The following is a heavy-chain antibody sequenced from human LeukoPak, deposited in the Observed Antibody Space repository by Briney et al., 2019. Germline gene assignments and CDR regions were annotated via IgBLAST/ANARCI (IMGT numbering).Heavy chain of an antibody. J-gene: IGHJ5*02. CDR3: ARQRVAGFNWFDP. Sequence: GSSVTVSCKASGGTFNSYAISWVRQAPGQGLEWMGRIIPMLGIANYAQKFQGRVTITADKSTSTAYMELSSLRSEDTAVYYCARQRVAGFNWFDPWGQGTLVTVSS. D-gene: IGHD6-19*01. CDR1: GGTFNSYA. CDR2: IIPMLGIA. V-gene: IGHV1-69*04.